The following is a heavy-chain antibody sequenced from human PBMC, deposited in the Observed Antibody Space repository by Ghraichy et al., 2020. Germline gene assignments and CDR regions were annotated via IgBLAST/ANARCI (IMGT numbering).Heavy chain of an antibody. CDR1: GGSFSSPNSY. V-gene: IGHV4-39*01. CDR3: ARRFCDGGACYNGYYFDF. J-gene: IGHJ4*02. CDR2: IYYSGTS. Sequence: LNISCTVSGGSFSSPNSYWGWIRQPPGKGLEWIAHIYYSGTSYYNPALRSRVSISVDTSKKQFSLRLSSVTAADTATYYCARRFCDGGACYNGYYFDFWGQGTLVTVSS. D-gene: IGHD2-21*02.